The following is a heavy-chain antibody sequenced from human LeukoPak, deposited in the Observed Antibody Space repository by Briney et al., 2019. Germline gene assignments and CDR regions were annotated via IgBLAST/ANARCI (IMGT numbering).Heavy chain of an antibody. D-gene: IGHD3-22*01. J-gene: IGHJ4*02. Sequence: PGGSLRLSCAASGFTFSSYEMNWVRQAPGKGLEWVANIKQDGSEKYYVDSVKGRFTISRDNAKNSLYLQMNSLRAEDTAVYYCARDGVVVIIGDYFDYWGQGTLVTVSS. CDR1: GFTFSSYE. CDR2: IKQDGSEK. CDR3: ARDGVVVIIGDYFDY. V-gene: IGHV3-7*01.